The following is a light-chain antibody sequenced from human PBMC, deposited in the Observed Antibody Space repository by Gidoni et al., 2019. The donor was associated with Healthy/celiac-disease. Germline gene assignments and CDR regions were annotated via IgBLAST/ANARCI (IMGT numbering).Light chain of an antibody. CDR2: TAS. Sequence: DGQMTQSPSTLSASIGDSVTITCRARHSISSWLAWYQQKPGKAPKLLIYTASSLESGVPSRFSGSGSGTEFTLTISSLQPDDFATYYCQQYNSYPWTFGQGTKVEIK. CDR1: HSISSW. J-gene: IGKJ1*01. V-gene: IGKV1-5*03. CDR3: QQYNSYPWT.